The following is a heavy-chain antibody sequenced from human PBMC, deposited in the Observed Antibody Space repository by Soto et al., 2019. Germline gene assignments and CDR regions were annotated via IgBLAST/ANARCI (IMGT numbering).Heavy chain of an antibody. D-gene: IGHD2-21*02. CDR2: IYYSGST. J-gene: IGHJ4*02. CDR3: ARAVVVPAHIDY. V-gene: IGHV4-59*01. CDR1: GGSISSYY. Sequence: SETLSLTCTVSGGSISSYYWSWIRQPPGKGLEWIGYIYYSGSTTYNPSLKSRVTISVDTSKNQFSLKRSSVTAADTAVYYCARAVVVPAHIDYWGQGTLVTVSS.